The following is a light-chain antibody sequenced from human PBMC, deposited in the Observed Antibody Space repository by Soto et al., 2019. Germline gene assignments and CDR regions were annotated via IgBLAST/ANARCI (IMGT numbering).Light chain of an antibody. Sequence: ESVVTESTGTVYLSKGEWATLSCRASQSVSNNYLAWYQQKPGQAPRLLIYGASNRATGIPDRFSGSGSGTDFTLTISSLQSEDFAEYHCQQYNNWPQTFGQGTRVDIK. CDR1: QSVSNNY. CDR3: QQYNNWPQT. CDR2: GAS. J-gene: IGKJ1*01. V-gene: IGKV3-20*01.